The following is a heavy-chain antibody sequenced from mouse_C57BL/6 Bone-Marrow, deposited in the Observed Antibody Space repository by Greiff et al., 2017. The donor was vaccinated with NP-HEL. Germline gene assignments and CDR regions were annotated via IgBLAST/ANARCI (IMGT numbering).Heavy chain of an antibody. Sequence: QVQLQQPGAELVMPGASVKLSCKASGYTFTSYWMHWVKQRPGQGLEWIGEIDPSDSNTNYHHKIKGKSTLTVDKSSSTAYMQLSSLTSEDSAVYYCARDSYGNYCLFDYWGQGTTLTVSS. J-gene: IGHJ2*01. CDR3: ARDSYGNYCLFDY. CDR2: IDPSDSNT. D-gene: IGHD2-1*01. CDR1: GYTFTSYW. V-gene: IGHV1-69*01.